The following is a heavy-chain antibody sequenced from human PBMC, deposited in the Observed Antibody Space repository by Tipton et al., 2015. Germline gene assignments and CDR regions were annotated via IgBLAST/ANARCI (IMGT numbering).Heavy chain of an antibody. CDR1: SDSISKYY. CDR2: ISYSGST. CDR3: ARDLEHGMDV. D-gene: IGHD5-24*01. V-gene: IGHV4-59*01. Sequence: LRLSCTVSSDSISKYYWTWIRQPPGKELEWIGYISYSGSTHYNPSFKSRVAISVDTSKNQFSLTLNSVTAADTAVYYCARDLEHGMDVWGQGTTVTVSS. J-gene: IGHJ6*02.